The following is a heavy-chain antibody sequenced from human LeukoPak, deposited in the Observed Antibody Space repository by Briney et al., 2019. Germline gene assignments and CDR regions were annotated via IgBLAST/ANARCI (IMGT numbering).Heavy chain of an antibody. CDR2: ISAYNGNT. D-gene: IGHD3-22*01. CDR3: ARDPNYYYDSSGYGAFDI. J-gene: IGHJ3*02. Sequence: GASVKVSCKASGYSFTSYGITWVRQAPGQGLERMGWISAYNGNTNYAQKLQGRVTMTTDTSTSTAYMELRSLRSDDTAVYYCARDPNYYYDSSGYGAFDIWGQGTMVTVSS. CDR1: GYSFTSYG. V-gene: IGHV1-18*04.